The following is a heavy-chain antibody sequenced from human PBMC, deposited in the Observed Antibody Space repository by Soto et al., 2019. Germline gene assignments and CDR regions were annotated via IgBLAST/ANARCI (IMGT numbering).Heavy chain of an antibody. CDR3: ARDGSDSCGLDV. Sequence: SETLSLTCTVSGGSISSYYWSWIRQSAGKGLEWIGRIYNGGNTQYNPSLKSRVTMSADTSKNQFSLRLNSVTAADTAVYYCARDGSDSCGLDVWGQGTTVTVYS. CDR1: GGSISSYY. V-gene: IGHV4-4*07. D-gene: IGHD6-25*01. J-gene: IGHJ6*02. CDR2: IYNGGNT.